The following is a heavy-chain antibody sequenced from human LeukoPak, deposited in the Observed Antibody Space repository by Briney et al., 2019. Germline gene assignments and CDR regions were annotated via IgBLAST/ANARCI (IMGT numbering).Heavy chain of an antibody. J-gene: IGHJ5*02. CDR3: AREVRFIVVVTNYNWFDP. D-gene: IGHD3-22*01. V-gene: IGHV1-2*02. Sequence: ASVKVSCKASGYTFTGYYMHWVRQAPGQGLEWMGWINPNSGGTNYAQKFQGRVTMTGDTSISTAYMELSRLRSDDTAVYYCAREVRFIVVVTNYNWFDPWGQGTLVTVSS. CDR2: INPNSGGT. CDR1: GYTFTGYY.